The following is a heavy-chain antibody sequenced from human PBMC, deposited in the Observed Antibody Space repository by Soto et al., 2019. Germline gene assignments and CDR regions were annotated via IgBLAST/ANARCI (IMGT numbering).Heavy chain of an antibody. Sequence: AASVKVSCKTSGYSVENAGIRWVRQAPGEGSEGMGWISVFNGYAHYGEKFQGRVIMTADKLTSTAYMEMRGLRSEDTAMYDCSKNGTTWFASWGQGTPLTVSS. CDR3: SKNGTTWFAS. CDR2: ISVFNGYA. D-gene: IGHD1-1*01. J-gene: IGHJ5*01. V-gene: IGHV1-18*01. CDR1: GYSVENAG.